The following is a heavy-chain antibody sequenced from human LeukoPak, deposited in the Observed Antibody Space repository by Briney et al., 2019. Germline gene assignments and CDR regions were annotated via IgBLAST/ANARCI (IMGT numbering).Heavy chain of an antibody. CDR1: GFTFSSYG. Sequence: GGSLRLSCAASGFTFSSYGMHWVRQAPGKGLEWVALIWYDGDNKYYVDSVKGRFTISRDNPKNTLYLQMNSLRVEDTALYYCARDRGVAVRGVTYIDYWGQGTLVTVSS. CDR3: ARDRGVAVRGVTYIDY. CDR2: IWYDGDNK. J-gene: IGHJ4*01. V-gene: IGHV3-33*01. D-gene: IGHD3-10*01.